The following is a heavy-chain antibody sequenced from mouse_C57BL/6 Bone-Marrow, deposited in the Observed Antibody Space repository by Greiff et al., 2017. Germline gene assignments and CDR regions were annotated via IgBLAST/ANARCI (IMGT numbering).Heavy chain of an antibody. D-gene: IGHD1-1*01. J-gene: IGHJ2*01. Sequence: VQLQQSGAELVRPGASVKLSCTASGFNIQDDYMHWVKQRPEQGLEWSGWLDPENGDTEYASKFQGKATITADTSSNTSYLQLSSLTSEDTAVYYCTTRITTVVAPGDYWGQGTTLTVSS. CDR3: TTRITTVVAPGDY. V-gene: IGHV14-4*01. CDR1: GFNIQDDY. CDR2: LDPENGDT.